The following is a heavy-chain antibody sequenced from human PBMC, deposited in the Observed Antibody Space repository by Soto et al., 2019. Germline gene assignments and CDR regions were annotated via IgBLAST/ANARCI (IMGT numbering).Heavy chain of an antibody. CDR3: ARGDQGHLDYDFWSGYYFFDY. Sequence: GASVKVSCKASGYTFTSYGISWVRQAPGQGLEWMGWISAYNGNTNYAQKLQGRVTMTTDTSTSTAYMELRSLRSDDTAVYYCARGDQGHLDYDFWSGYYFFDYWGQGTLVTVSS. J-gene: IGHJ4*02. CDR2: ISAYNGNT. D-gene: IGHD3-3*01. CDR1: GYTFTSYG. V-gene: IGHV1-18*01.